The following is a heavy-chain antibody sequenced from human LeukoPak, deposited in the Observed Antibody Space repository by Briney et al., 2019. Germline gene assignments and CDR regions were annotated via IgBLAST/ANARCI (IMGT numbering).Heavy chain of an antibody. J-gene: IGHJ4*02. V-gene: IGHV3-21*01. CDR1: GFTFSGYS. CDR3: ASDLGYCSGGSCDSDY. D-gene: IGHD2-15*01. CDR2: ISSSSSYI. Sequence: GGSLRLSCAASGFTFSGYSMNWVRQAPGKGLEWVSSISSSSSYIYYADSVKGRFTISRDNAKNSLYLQMNSLRAEDTAVYYCASDLGYCSGGSCDSDYWGQGTLVTVSS.